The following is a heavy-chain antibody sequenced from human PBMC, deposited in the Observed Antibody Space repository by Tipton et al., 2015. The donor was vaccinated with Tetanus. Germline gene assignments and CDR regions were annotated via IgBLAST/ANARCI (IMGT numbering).Heavy chain of an antibody. Sequence: SLRLSCEVSVFVFSSYTMNWVRQAPGRGLEWVASISSTSSYIYYADSLKGRFTISRDNAKNSLYLQMNSLRAEDTAVYYCASGSALDYWGQGILVTVSS. CDR1: VFVFSSYT. V-gene: IGHV3-21*01. CDR3: ASGSALDY. J-gene: IGHJ4*02. CDR2: ISSTSSYI. D-gene: IGHD6-25*01.